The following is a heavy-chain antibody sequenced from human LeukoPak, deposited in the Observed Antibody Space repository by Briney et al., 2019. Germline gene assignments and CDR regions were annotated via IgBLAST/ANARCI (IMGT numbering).Heavy chain of an antibody. CDR3: ASGLDDTTYDY. D-gene: IGHD1-14*01. Sequence: PSETLSLTCTVSGGSISSGTYHWSWIRQPPGKGLEGIGYIYHSGSTYYNPSLKSRVTISVDRSKNQFSLKLSSVTAADTAVYYCASGLDDTTYDYWGQGTLVTVSS. CDR2: IYHSGST. J-gene: IGHJ4*02. V-gene: IGHV4-30-2*01. CDR1: GGSISSGTYH.